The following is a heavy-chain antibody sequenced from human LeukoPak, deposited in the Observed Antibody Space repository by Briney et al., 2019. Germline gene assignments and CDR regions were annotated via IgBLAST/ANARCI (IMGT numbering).Heavy chain of an antibody. CDR3: AGGRYYDILTGYYQHFDY. CDR1: GGSFSGYY. CDR2: INHSGST. V-gene: IGHV4-34*01. J-gene: IGHJ4*02. Sequence: SETLSLTCAVYGGSFSGYYWSWIRQPPGKGLEWIGEINHSGSTNYNPSLKSRVTISVDTSKNQFSLKLSSVTAADTAVYYCAGGRYYDILTGYYQHFDYWGQGTLVTVSS. D-gene: IGHD3-9*01.